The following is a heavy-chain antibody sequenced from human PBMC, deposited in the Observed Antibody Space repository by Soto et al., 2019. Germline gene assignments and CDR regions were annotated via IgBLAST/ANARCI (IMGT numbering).Heavy chain of an antibody. D-gene: IGHD4-17*01. CDR1: GGSISSSSYY. Sequence: QLQLQESGPGLVKPSETLSLTCTVSGGSISSSSYYWGWIRQPPGKGLEWIGSIYYSGSTYYNPSLKSRVTISVDTSKNQFSLKLSSVTAADTAVYYCVYQTLDDYGDWQDDYWGQGTLVTVSS. V-gene: IGHV4-39*01. CDR3: VYQTLDDYGDWQDDY. J-gene: IGHJ4*02. CDR2: IYYSGST.